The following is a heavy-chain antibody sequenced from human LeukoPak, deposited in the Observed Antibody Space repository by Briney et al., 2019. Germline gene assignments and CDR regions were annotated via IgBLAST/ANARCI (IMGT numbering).Heavy chain of an antibody. V-gene: IGHV4-59*05. CDR3: AKTYDSRERFDP. J-gene: IGHJ5*02. D-gene: IGHD5-12*01. Sequence: PSETLSLTCTVSGGSISSYYWSWIRQPPGKGLEWIGSIYYSGSTYYNPSLKSRVTISVDTSKNQFSLKLSSVTAADTAVYYCAKTYDSRERFDPWGQGTLVTVSS. CDR2: IYYSGST. CDR1: GGSISSYY.